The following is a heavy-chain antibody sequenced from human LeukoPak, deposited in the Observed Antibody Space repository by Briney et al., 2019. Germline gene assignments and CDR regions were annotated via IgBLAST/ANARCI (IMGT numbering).Heavy chain of an antibody. D-gene: IGHD4-17*01. V-gene: IGHV3-23*01. J-gene: IGHJ6*03. CDR2: ISGSGGST. Sequence: PGGSLRLSCAASGFTFSTYWMSWVRQAPGKGLEWVSAISGSGGSTYYADSVKGRFTISRDNSKNTLYLQMNSLRAEDTAVYYCAKEAYYGDYEYSYYYYMDVWGKGTTVTISS. CDR1: GFTFSTYW. CDR3: AKEAYYGDYEYSYYYYMDV.